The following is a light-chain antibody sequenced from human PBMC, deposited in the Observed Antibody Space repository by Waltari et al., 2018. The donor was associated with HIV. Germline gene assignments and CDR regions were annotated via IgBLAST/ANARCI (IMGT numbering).Light chain of an antibody. CDR1: QSISTY. J-gene: IGKJ2*01. Sequence: IQMTQSPSSLSASVGDRVTITCRASQSISTYLNWYQKKSGKAPKLLIYAASSLQSGVPSRFSGSGSVTYFTLTISSLQPEDVATYYCQQSYSTLHFGQGTKLEIK. CDR2: AAS. V-gene: IGKV1-39*01. CDR3: QQSYSTLH.